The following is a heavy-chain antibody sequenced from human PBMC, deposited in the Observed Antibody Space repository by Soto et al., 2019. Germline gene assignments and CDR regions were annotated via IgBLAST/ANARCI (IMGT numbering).Heavy chain of an antibody. CDR3: AKDAISGDGIWLLDS. CDR2: LLRSGSTT. D-gene: IGHD4-17*01. V-gene: IGHV3-23*01. Sequence: GGSLRLSCAASGFTFTNYAMSWARQAPGKGREWGSGLLRSGSTTYYAHSMKGRFTISSDISANSLYLQMDSLRAEDTAVYYCAKDAISGDGIWLLDSWGQGTVVTVSS. J-gene: IGHJ4*02. CDR1: GFTFTNYA.